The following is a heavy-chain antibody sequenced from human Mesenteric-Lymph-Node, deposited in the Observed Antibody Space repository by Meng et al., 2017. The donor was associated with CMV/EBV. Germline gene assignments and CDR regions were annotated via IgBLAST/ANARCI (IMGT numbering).Heavy chain of an antibody. CDR2: LYSDGIT. J-gene: IGHJ4*02. CDR3: ASHTHYAGNPPGTHNC. CDR1: GLTANNNY. D-gene: IGHD1-14*01. Sequence: GGSLRLSCAASGLTANNNYMNWVRQTPGKGLEWVSVLYSDGITLGAYTHYADSVKGRFTISRDNSKNTLYLQMNSLRAEDTAVYYCASHTHYAGNPPGTHNCWGQGTLVTVSS. V-gene: IGHV3-53*01.